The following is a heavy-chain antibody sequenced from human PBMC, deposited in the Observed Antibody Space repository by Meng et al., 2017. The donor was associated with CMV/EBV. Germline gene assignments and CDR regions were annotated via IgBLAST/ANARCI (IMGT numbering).Heavy chain of an antibody. D-gene: IGHD4-17*01. CDR3: ASDGKTVDF. V-gene: IGHV3-11*04. Sequence: LSRAVSGFTFCDYYLSWMRQAPGKGLEWVAYISESGTSMYYADSVRGRFTISRDNAKNSLYLDMNSLRVEDTAVYYCASDGKTVDFWGQGTLVTVSS. CDR2: ISESGTSM. CDR1: GFTFCDYY. J-gene: IGHJ4*02.